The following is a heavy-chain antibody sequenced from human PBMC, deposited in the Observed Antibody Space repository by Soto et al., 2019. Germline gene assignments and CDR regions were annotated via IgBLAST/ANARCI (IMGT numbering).Heavy chain of an antibody. D-gene: IGHD3-16*01. CDR3: AKDRWGVFPPVDY. J-gene: IGHJ4*02. CDR2: ISYDGSNK. Sequence: QVQLVESGGGVVQPGRSLRLSCAASGFTFSSYGMHWVRQAPGKGLEWVAVISYDGSNKYYEDSVKGRFTISRDNSKNTLYLQMNSLRAEDTAVYYCAKDRWGVFPPVDYWGQGTLVTVSS. V-gene: IGHV3-30*18. CDR1: GFTFSSYG.